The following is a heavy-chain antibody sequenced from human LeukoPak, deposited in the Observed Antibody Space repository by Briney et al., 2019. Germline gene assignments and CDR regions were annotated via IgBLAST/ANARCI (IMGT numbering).Heavy chain of an antibody. CDR1: GFTVSSNY. V-gene: IGHV3-53*01. J-gene: IGHJ4*02. Sequence: GGSLRLSCAASGFTVSSNYMSWVRQAPGEGLEWVSVIYSGGSTYYADSVKGRFAISRDNSKSTLYIQMNSLRAEDTAVYYCARAKPKNMVRGLIMRRESRYYFDYWGQGTLVTVSS. CDR3: ARAKPKNMVRGLIMRRESRYYFDY. CDR2: IYSGGST. D-gene: IGHD3-10*01.